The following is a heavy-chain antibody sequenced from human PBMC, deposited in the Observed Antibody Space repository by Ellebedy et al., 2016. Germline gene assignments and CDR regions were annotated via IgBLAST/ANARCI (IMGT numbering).Heavy chain of an antibody. CDR2: IKQDGSEK. Sequence: GGSLRLSXAASGFTFSSYWMSWVRQAPGKGLEWVANIKQDGSEKYYVDSVKGRFTISRDNAKNSLYLQMNSLRDEDSAVYYCSREYSNTWYADFWGQGTLVTVSS. CDR1: GFTFSSYW. CDR3: SREYSNTWYADF. J-gene: IGHJ4*02. D-gene: IGHD6-13*01. V-gene: IGHV3-7*01.